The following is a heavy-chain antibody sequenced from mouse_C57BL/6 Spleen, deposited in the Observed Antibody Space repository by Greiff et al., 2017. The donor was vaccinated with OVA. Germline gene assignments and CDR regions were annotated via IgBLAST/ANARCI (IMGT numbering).Heavy chain of an antibody. CDR1: GFTFNTSA. J-gene: IGHJ2*01. Sequence: GGGLVQPKGSLKLSCAASGFTFNTSAMHWVRQAPGKGLEWVSRLRSKSSNYATYYDDSVKDRFTLSRDDSQSMLYLQMSNLKTDDTAMYYCVREGYGYCDYWGQGTTLTVSS. D-gene: IGHD1-1*02. CDR3: VREGYGYCDY. V-gene: IGHV10-3*01. CDR2: LRSKSSNYAT.